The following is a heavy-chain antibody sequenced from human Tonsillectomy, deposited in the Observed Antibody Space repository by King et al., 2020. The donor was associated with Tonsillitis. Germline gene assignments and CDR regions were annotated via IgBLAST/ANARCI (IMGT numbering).Heavy chain of an antibody. CDR1: GASISTYY. Sequence: QLQESGPGLVKPSETLSLACTVSGASISTYYWNWIRQPAGKGLEWIGRIYTSGSTNYNPALRSRVTISVDTSNNQLSLTLSSVTAADTAVYYCARDSPLAMAGIVSYMDVWGIGATVTVSS. CDR3: ARDSPLAMAGIVSYMDV. J-gene: IGHJ6*03. D-gene: IGHD6-19*01. CDR2: IYTSGST. V-gene: IGHV4-4*07.